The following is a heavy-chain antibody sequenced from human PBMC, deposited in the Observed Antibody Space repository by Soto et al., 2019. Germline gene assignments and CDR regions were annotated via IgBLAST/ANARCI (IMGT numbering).Heavy chain of an antibody. CDR3: AKGADYDFWSGHNWFDP. V-gene: IGHV3-30*18. J-gene: IGHJ5*02. CDR1: GFTFSSYG. CDR2: ISYDGSNK. D-gene: IGHD3-3*01. Sequence: QVQLVESGGGVVQPGRSLRLSCAASGFTFSSYGMHWVRQAPGKGLEWVAVISYDGSNKYYADSVKGRFTISRDNSKNTLYRQMNSLRAEDTAVYYCAKGADYDFWSGHNWFDPWGQGTLVTVSS.